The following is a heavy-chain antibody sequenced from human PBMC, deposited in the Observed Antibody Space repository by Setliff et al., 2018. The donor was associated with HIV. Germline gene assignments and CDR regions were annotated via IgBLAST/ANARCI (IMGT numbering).Heavy chain of an antibody. CDR2: ISRGGDSI. Sequence: GGSLRLSCAASGFTFWSHSMLWVRQAPGKGLQWVAYISRGGDSIFYEDSVKGRFTISRDNAKNSLYLQMNNLRVEDTALYYCARDNPSTYGTAWDLFDSWGQGTLVTVSS. D-gene: IGHD1-26*01. CDR1: GFTFWSHS. V-gene: IGHV3-48*04. CDR3: ARDNPSTYGTAWDLFDS. J-gene: IGHJ4*02.